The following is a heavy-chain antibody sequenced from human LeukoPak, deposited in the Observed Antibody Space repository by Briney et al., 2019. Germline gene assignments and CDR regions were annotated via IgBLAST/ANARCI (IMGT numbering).Heavy chain of an antibody. D-gene: IGHD2-2*01. Sequence: SVKVSCKASGGTFSSYAISWVRQAPGQGLEWMGGIIPIFGTANYAQKFQGRVTITTDESTSTAYMELSSLRSEDTAVYYCASSREYIVVPAAMGFDYWGQGTLVTVSS. CDR2: IIPIFGTA. CDR3: ASSREYIVVPAAMGFDY. CDR1: GGTFSSYA. J-gene: IGHJ4*02. V-gene: IGHV1-69*05.